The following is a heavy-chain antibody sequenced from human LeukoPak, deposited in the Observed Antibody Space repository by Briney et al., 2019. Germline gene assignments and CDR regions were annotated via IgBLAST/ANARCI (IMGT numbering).Heavy chain of an antibody. CDR1: RFTFRSYG. V-gene: IGHV3-23*01. CDR3: AKDPEQQLDNFDH. D-gene: IGHD6-13*01. Sequence: GRSLRLSCAASRFTFRSYGMSWGPQAPGKGGEWGSGISSSGGSPYYAASVKGRFTISRDHSKITLYLQMNSLSAEDTAVYYCAKDPEQQLDNFDHWGQGTLVTVPS. CDR2: ISSSGGSP. J-gene: IGHJ4*02.